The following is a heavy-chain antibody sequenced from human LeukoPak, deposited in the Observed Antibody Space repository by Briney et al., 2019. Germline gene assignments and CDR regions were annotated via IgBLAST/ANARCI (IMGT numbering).Heavy chain of an antibody. V-gene: IGHV4-59*01. D-gene: IGHD3-22*01. J-gene: IGHJ4*02. CDR2: IYYSGST. CDR1: GGSISSYY. CDR3: ARGGYYDSSGHFDY. Sequence: SETLSLTCTVSGGSISSYYWSWIRQPPGKGLEWIGYIYYSGSTNYNPSLKSRVTISVDTSKNQFSLKPSSVTAADTAVYYCARGGYYDSSGHFDYWGQGTLVTVSS.